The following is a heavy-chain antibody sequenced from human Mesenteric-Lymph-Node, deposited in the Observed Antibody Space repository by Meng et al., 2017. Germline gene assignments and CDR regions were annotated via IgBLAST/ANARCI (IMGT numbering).Heavy chain of an antibody. CDR1: GYTFTGYY. CDR2: INPNSGGT. V-gene: IGHV1-2*02. CDR3: ARDGPRISRPLYYFDY. Sequence: GRLVQFGAEVKKPGGSVKVSCKASGYTFTGYYMHWVRQAPGQGLEWMGWINPNSGGTNYAQKFQGRVTMTRDTSISTAYMELSSLRSEDTAVYYCARDGPRISRPLYYFDYWGQGTLVTVSS. J-gene: IGHJ4*02. D-gene: IGHD2-15*01.